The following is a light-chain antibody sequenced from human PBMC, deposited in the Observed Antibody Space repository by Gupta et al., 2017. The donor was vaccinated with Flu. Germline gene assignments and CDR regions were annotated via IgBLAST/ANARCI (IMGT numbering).Light chain of an antibody. CDR3: AAWHDSLNGFV. CDR1: SSNIGGNT. V-gene: IGLV1-44*01. J-gene: IGLJ1*01. Sequence: RVTISCSGGSSNIGGNTVNWYQQVPGTAPKLLIFGDNQRPSGVPERFSGSKSGTSASLAISGLQSEDEADYYCAAWHDSLNGFVFGTGTKVTVL. CDR2: GDN.